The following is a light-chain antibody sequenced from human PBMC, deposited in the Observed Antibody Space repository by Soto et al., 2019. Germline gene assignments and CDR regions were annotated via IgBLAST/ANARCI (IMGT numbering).Light chain of an antibody. Sequence: EIVLTQSPGTLSLSPGERATLSCRASQSVSSSYLAWYQQKPGQAPRLLIYGASSRATGIPDRFSGSGSGTDFTLTISRLEPEDFAVYYCQQFGSSPKTFCQGTKLDI. CDR3: QQFGSSPKT. CDR2: GAS. V-gene: IGKV3-20*01. CDR1: QSVSSSY. J-gene: IGKJ1*01.